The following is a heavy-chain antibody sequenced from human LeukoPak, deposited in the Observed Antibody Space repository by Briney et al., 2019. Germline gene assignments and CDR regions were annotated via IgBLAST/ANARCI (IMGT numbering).Heavy chain of an antibody. D-gene: IGHD2-2*02. Sequence: EGSLRLSCAASGFTFSSYAMSWVRQAPGKGLEWVSAISGSGGSTYYADSVKGRFTISRDNSKNTLYLQMNSLRAEDTAVYYCAKTGHRYCSSTSCYMGYFQHWGQGTLVTVSS. CDR3: AKTGHRYCSSTSCYMGYFQH. V-gene: IGHV3-23*01. CDR1: GFTFSSYA. CDR2: ISGSGGST. J-gene: IGHJ1*01.